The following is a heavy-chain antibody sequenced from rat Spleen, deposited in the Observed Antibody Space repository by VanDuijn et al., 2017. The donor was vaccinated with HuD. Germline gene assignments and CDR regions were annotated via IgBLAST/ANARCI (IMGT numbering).Heavy chain of an antibody. V-gene: IGHV5-31*01. CDR1: GFTFNSYW. J-gene: IGHJ2*01. CDR3: ARHRNYGGIPFEY. CDR2: ITHADGNT. D-gene: IGHD1-11*01. Sequence: EVQLVESGGGLVQPGGSLKLSCVASGFTFNSYWMTWIRQGPGKGLEWVATITHADGNTYYPDSVKGRFTISRDNAKSTLYLQMNSLRSEDTATYYCARHRNYGGIPFEYWGQGVMVTVSS.